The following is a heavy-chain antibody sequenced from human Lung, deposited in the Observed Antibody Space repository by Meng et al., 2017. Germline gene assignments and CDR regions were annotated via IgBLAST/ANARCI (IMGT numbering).Heavy chain of an antibody. CDR1: GGFISSSSNY. V-gene: IGHV4-39*01. Sequence: QLQLQESGPGLVKPSETLSLTCTISGGFISSSSNYWDWIRQPPGKRLEWIGSIDYSGATYYNPALKSRVTMSVDTSKNQFSLRLSSVTAADTAVFYCARRVHDGRHYHYFDYWGQGALVTVSS. CDR2: IDYSGAT. D-gene: IGHD3-16*01. J-gene: IGHJ4*02. CDR3: ARRVHDGRHYHYFDY.